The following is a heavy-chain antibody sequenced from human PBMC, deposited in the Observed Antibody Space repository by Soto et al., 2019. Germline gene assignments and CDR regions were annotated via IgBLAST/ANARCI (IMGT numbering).Heavy chain of an antibody. CDR1: GFTFSSYA. J-gene: IGHJ1*01. CDR3: ARDRARWLQRPEYFQH. D-gene: IGHD5-12*01. CDR2: ISYDGSNK. Sequence: GGSLRLSCAASGFTFSSYAMHWVRQAPGKGLEWVAVISYDGSNKYYADSVKGRFTISRDNAKNSLYLQMNSLRAEDTAVYYCARDRARWLQRPEYFQHWGQGTLVTVPQ. V-gene: IGHV3-30-3*01.